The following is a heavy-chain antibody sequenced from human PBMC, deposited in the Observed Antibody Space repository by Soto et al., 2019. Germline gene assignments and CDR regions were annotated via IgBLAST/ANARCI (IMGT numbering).Heavy chain of an antibody. J-gene: IGHJ4*02. CDR1: GFTFSSYA. CDR2: ISGSGGST. CDR3: AKDRPYGDYGVRYFDY. D-gene: IGHD4-17*01. V-gene: IGHV3-23*01. Sequence: GGSLRLSCAASGFTFSSYAMSWVRQAPGKGLEWVSAISGSGGSTYYADSVKGRFTISRDNSKNTRYLQMNSLRAEDTAVYYCAKDRPYGDYGVRYFDYWGQGTLVTVSS.